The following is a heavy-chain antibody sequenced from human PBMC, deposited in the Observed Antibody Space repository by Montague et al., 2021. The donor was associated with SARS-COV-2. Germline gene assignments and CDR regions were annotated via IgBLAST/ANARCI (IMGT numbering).Heavy chain of an antibody. V-gene: IGHV4-39*01. CDR1: GASISTSTDH. CDR2: FSYSDST. CDR3: ASLGSPAYCGGDCYLRDYGTDV. Sequence: SETLSLTCSVSGASISTSTDHWAWLRQSPGKGLEWVGSFSYSDSTHYNPSLRSRVTISVDSSKNQFSLKLNPVTAADTAVYFCASLGSPAYCGGDCYLRDYGTDVWGQGTRVTVSS. D-gene: IGHD2-21*02. J-gene: IGHJ6*02.